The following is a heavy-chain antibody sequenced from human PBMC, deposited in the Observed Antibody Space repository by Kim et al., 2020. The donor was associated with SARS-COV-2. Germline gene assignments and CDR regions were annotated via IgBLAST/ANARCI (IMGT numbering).Heavy chain of an antibody. CDR2: T. V-gene: IGHV4-34*01. CDR3: ARGTRGYSYGS. D-gene: IGHD5-18*01. J-gene: IGHJ4*02. Sequence: TNYNPSLKSRVTISVDTSKNQFSLKLSSVTAADTAVYYCARGTRGYSYGSWGQGTLVTVSS.